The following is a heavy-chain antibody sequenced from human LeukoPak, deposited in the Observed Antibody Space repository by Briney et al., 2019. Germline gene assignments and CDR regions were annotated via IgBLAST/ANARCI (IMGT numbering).Heavy chain of an antibody. CDR2: TYYRSTWNN. CDR1: GDSVSSSSAT. CDR3: ARISAAAADS. J-gene: IGHJ4*02. Sequence: SQTLSLTCAISGDSVSSSSATWNWIRQSPSRGLEWLGRTYYRSTWNNDYAASVKSRITITPDTSKNLFSLQLNSVTPEDTAVYYCARISAAAADSWGQGTLVTVSS. V-gene: IGHV6-1*01. D-gene: IGHD6-13*01.